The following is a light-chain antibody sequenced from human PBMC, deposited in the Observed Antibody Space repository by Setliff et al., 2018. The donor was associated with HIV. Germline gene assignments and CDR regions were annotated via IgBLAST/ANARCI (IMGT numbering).Light chain of an antibody. CDR2: DVT. V-gene: IGLV2-11*01. J-gene: IGLJ1*01. CDR1: SSDVGAYNY. CDR3: CSYAGSYTYV. Sequence: ALAQPRSVSGSPGQSVTFSCTGSSSDVGAYNYVSWYQQHPGKAPKLMIFDVTRRPSGVPDRFSGSKSGNTASLTISGLQAEDEADYYCCSYAGSYTYVFGSGTKVTVL.